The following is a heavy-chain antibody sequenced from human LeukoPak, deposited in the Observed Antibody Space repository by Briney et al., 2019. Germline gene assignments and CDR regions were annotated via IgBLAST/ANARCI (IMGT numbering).Heavy chain of an antibody. Sequence: PSGTLSLTCTVSGGSISSYYWSWIRQPPGKGLEWIGYIYYSGSTNYNPSLKSRVTISVDTSKNQFSLKLSSVTAADTAVYYCARHVNRDDSILYGDYESGHFDYWGQGTLVTVSS. J-gene: IGHJ4*02. CDR1: GGSISSYY. CDR3: ARHVNRDDSILYGDYESGHFDY. CDR2: IYYSGST. V-gene: IGHV4-59*01. D-gene: IGHD4-17*01.